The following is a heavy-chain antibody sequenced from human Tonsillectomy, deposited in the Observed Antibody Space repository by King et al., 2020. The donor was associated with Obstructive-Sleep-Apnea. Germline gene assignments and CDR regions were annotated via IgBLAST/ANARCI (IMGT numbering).Heavy chain of an antibody. CDR1: GFTFSSYS. J-gene: IGHJ4*02. CDR3: ARDGGDYYGSGSSNFDY. D-gene: IGHD3-10*01. V-gene: IGHV3-21*01. Sequence: VQLVESGGGLVKPGGSLRLSCAASGFTFSSYSINWVLQTPGKGLDGVSSITSTGYYFYYADSLKGRLTISRDNAKKSLYLQMNSLRAEDTAVYYCARDGGDYYGSGSSNFDYWGQGTLVTVSS. CDR2: ITSTGYYF.